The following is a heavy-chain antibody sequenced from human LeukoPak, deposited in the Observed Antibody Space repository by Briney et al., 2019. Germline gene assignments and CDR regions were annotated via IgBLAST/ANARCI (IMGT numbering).Heavy chain of an antibody. D-gene: IGHD6-19*01. CDR2: IAVDGTT. V-gene: IGHV3-48*03. CDR1: GFTVSSFE. CDR3: ATSLSGWGTYHDLDV. Sequence: GGSLRLSCAGSGFTVSSFEINWVRQAPGKGLEWVSFIAVDGTTYYADSVKGRFTLSRDNAKNSLYLHMNSLRAEDTAVYYCATSLSGWGTYHDLDVWGKGTTVTISS. J-gene: IGHJ6*03.